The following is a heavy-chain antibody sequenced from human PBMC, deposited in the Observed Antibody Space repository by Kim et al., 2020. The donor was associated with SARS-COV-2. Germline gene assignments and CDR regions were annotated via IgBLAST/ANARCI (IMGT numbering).Heavy chain of an antibody. V-gene: IGHV4-59*01. CDR2: IYYSGST. D-gene: IGHD3-22*01. CDR3: ARHRSGWFDY. J-gene: IGHJ5*01. CDR1: GGSSSSYY. Sequence: SETLSLTCTVSGGSSSSYYWSWIRQPPGRGLEWIGYIYYSGSTNYNPSLKSRVTISVDTSKNQFSLKLSSVTAADTAVYYCARHRSGWFDYWGQGTRVTV.